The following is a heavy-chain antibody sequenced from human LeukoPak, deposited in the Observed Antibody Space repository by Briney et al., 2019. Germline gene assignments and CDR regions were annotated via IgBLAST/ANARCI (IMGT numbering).Heavy chain of an antibody. Sequence: GGSLRLSCAASGFTFSSYWMHWVRQAPGKGLVWVSRINSDGSSTSYADSVEGRFTISRDNAKNTLYLQMNSLRAEDTAVYYCAQDYGGNRLFDPWGQGTLVTVSS. J-gene: IGHJ5*02. CDR1: GFTFSSYW. D-gene: IGHD4-23*01. CDR3: AQDYGGNRLFDP. CDR2: INSDGSST. V-gene: IGHV3-74*01.